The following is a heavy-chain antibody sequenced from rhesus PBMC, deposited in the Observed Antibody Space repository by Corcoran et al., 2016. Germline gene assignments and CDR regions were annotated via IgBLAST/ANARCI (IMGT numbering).Heavy chain of an antibody. V-gene: IGHV4-173*01. CDR3: AREVGYGLDS. J-gene: IGHJ6*01. Sequence: QLQLQESGPGLVKPSETLSLTCAVSGGSISSNYWSWLRQHPGKGLEWIGRISGSGGSTDYNPSHKSRVTISTDTSKNQFSLKLSSVTAADTAVYYCAREVGYGLDSWGQGVVVTVSS. CDR1: GGSISSNY. CDR2: ISGSGGST. D-gene: IGHD1-44*01.